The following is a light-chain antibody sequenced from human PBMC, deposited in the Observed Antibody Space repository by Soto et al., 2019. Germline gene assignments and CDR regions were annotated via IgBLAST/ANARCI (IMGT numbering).Light chain of an antibody. CDR3: AAWDDSLNGHVV. Sequence: QSMLTQPPSASGTPGQRVTISCSGSTSNVGSNTVNWYQRLPGTAPKLLIHSNDQRPSGVSDRFSGSKSGTSASLAISGLQSEDEADYYCAAWDDSLNGHVVFGGGTKLTVL. CDR2: SND. V-gene: IGLV1-44*01. CDR1: TSNVGSNT. J-gene: IGLJ2*01.